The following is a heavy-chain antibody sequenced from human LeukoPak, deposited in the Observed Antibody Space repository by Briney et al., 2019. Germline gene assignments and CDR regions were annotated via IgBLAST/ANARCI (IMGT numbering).Heavy chain of an antibody. Sequence: ASVKVSCKASGYTFTSYGISWVRQAPGQGLEWMGWISAYNGNTNYAQKLQGRVTMTTDTSTSTAYVELRSLRSDDTAVYYCARALTSIAVAGTNDYWGQGTLVTVSS. V-gene: IGHV1-18*01. CDR3: ARALTSIAVAGTNDY. CDR1: GYTFTSYG. J-gene: IGHJ4*02. CDR2: ISAYNGNT. D-gene: IGHD6-19*01.